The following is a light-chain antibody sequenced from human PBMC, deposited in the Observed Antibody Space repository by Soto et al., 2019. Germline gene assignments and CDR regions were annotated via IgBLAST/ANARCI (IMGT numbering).Light chain of an antibody. CDR1: QSLLHSNGYNY. CDR3: MQALQTPPT. J-gene: IGKJ1*01. V-gene: IGKV2-28*01. Sequence: DIVMTQSPLSLPVTPGEPASISCRSSQSLLHSNGYNYLDWYLQKPGQSPQLLIYLGSNRASGVPDRFSGSGSGTAFTLKISRGEAEDVGVYYCMQALQTPPTFGQGTKVEIK. CDR2: LGS.